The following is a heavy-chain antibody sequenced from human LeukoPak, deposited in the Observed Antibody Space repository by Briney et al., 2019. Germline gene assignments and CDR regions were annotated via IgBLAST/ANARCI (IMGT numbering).Heavy chain of an antibody. CDR2: ISGSGGST. CDR1: GFTRSSYA. V-gene: IGHV3-23*01. Sequence: GRSLRLSCAASGFTRSSYAMSWVRPAPGKGLEWVSAISGSGGSTYYADSVKGRFTISRDNSKNTLYLQMNSLRAEDTAVYYCAKGSYRGYSCYAYFDYSGQATLVTASS. CDR3: AKGSYRGYSCYAYFDY. D-gene: IGHD5-12*01. J-gene: IGHJ4*02.